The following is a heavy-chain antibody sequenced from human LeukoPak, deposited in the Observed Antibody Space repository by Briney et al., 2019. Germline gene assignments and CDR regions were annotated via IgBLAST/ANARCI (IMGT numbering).Heavy chain of an antibody. CDR3: ARDDGYFYDSSGRLGNWFDP. D-gene: IGHD3-22*01. CDR2: ISAYNGNT. V-gene: IGHV1-18*01. Sequence: ASVKVSCKASGYTFTSYGISWVRQAPGQGLGWMGWISAYNGNTNYAQKLQGRVTMTTDTSTSTAYMELRSLRSDDTAAYYCARDDGYFYDSSGRLGNWFDPWGQGTLVTVSS. CDR1: GYTFTSYG. J-gene: IGHJ5*02.